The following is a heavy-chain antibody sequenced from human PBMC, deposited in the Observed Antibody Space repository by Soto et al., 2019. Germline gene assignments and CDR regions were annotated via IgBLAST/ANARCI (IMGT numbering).Heavy chain of an antibody. V-gene: IGHV3-23*01. CDR2: FSSSGGST. D-gene: IGHD3-16*02. Sequence: EVQLLESGGGLVQPGGSLRLSCSASGFTFSSYAMTWVRQAPGKGLEWVSTFSSSGGSTYYADSVKGRFTISRDNSKNTRSLHINALRAEDTAVYYCARSPVQYYDYVWGSYRQPFFDYWGQGTLVTVSS. J-gene: IGHJ4*02. CDR3: ARSPVQYYDYVWGSYRQPFFDY. CDR1: GFTFSSYA.